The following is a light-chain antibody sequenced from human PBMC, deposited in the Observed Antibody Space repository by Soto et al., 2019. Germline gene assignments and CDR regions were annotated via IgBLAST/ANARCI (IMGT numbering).Light chain of an antibody. Sequence: EIVLTQSPGTLSVSPGERATLSCRASQSVNSDHLAWYQQKPGQAPRLLIYSASGRATGIPDRFSGSGSGTDFTLTISSLEPEDFAVYYCQQYGTSPRTFGPGTKVDIK. CDR2: SAS. CDR3: QQYGTSPRT. CDR1: QSVNSDH. J-gene: IGKJ1*01. V-gene: IGKV3-20*01.